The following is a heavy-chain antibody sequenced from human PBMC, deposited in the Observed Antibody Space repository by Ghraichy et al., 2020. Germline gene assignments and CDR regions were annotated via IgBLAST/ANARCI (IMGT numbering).Heavy chain of an antibody. CDR1: GASFSDSF. Sequence: ETLSLTCAVYGASFSDSFWSWIRQPPGEGLEWIGEIHHSGSIKYNPSLKSRVSISADTSKNQFSMQLSSVTAADTALYYCARHISAAFDIWGHGTAVTVS. V-gene: IGHV4-34*01. CDR2: IHHSGSI. CDR3: ARHISAAFDI. D-gene: IGHD1-14*01. J-gene: IGHJ3*02.